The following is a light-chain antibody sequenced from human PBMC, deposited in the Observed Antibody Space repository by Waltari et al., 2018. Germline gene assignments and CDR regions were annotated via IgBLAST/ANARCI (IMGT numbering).Light chain of an antibody. Sequence: SSELTQAPAVSVALGQTVRITCQGDSLRSYYASWYQHKPGQAPVLVIYDKNNRPSGIPDRFSGSSSGNTASLTITGAQAEDEADYYCNSRDSSGNHLVFGGGTKLTVL. CDR1: SLRSYY. CDR2: DKN. CDR3: NSRDSSGNHLV. V-gene: IGLV3-19*01. J-gene: IGLJ2*01.